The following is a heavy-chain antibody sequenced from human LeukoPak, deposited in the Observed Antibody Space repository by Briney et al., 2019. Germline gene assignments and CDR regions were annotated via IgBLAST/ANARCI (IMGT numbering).Heavy chain of an antibody. CDR2: ISGSGDST. CDR3: AKDRWKVDSGSYSYYYGMDV. J-gene: IGHJ6*02. V-gene: IGHV3-23*01. D-gene: IGHD1-26*01. CDR1: GFMFSSYA. Sequence: GGSLRLSCAASGFMFSSYAVNWVRQAPGKGLEWVSGISGSGDSTYYADSVKGRFTIARDNSKNTLCLQMNSLRAEDTAVYYCAKDRWKVDSGSYSYYYGMDVWGQGTTVTVSS.